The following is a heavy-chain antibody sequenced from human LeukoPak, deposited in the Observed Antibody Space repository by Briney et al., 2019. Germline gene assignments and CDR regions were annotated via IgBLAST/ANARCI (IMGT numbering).Heavy chain of an antibody. CDR2: IYTSGST. J-gene: IGHJ4*02. V-gene: IGHV4-61*02. CDR1: GGSISSGSYY. CDR3: ARSPRFFVAYFDY. Sequence: SETLSLTCTVSGGSISSGSYYWSWFRQPAEKGLEWIGRIYTSGSTYYNPSLKSRVTISADTSKNQFPLNVSSVTAADTAVYYCARSPRFFVAYFDYWGQGTLVTVSS. D-gene: IGHD3-3*01.